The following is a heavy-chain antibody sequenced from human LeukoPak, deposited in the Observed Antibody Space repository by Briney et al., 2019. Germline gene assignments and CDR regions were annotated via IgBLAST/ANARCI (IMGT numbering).Heavy chain of an antibody. J-gene: IGHJ6*03. CDR2: ISSSSSYI. Sequence: GGSLRLSCAASGFTFSSFSMNWVPQAPGKGLEWVSSISSSSSYIYYADSVKGRFTISRDNAKNSLYLQMNSLRAEDTAMYDGATESLDCSSTSCYYYYIDVQGKVATVTFSS. D-gene: IGHD2-2*01. CDR3: ATESLDCSSTSCYYYYIDV. CDR1: GFTFSSFS. V-gene: IGHV3-21*01.